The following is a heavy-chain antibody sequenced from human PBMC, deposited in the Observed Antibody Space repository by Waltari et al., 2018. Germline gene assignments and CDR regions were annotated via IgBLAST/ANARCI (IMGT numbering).Heavy chain of an antibody. J-gene: IGHJ5*02. CDR2: IIPIFGTA. Sequence: QVQLVQSGAEVKKPGSSVKVSCKASGGTFSSYAISWVRQAPGQGLEWMGRIIPIFGTANYAQKFQGRVTITADKSTSTAYMELSSLRSEDTAVYYCASTPRTPTSIAVDGNWFDPWGQGTLVTVSS. CDR1: GGTFSSYA. D-gene: IGHD6-19*01. CDR3: ASTPRTPTSIAVDGNWFDP. V-gene: IGHV1-69*08.